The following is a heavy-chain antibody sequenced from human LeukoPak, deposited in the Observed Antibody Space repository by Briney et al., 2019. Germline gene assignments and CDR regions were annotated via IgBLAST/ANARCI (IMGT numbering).Heavy chain of an antibody. D-gene: IGHD6-13*01. J-gene: IGHJ2*01. CDR1: GCTLSNYA. CDR2: IIPIFVSS. CDR3: ARRKIAAAGPYWYFDL. Sequence: SAVNVSCKASGCTLSNYAICRLRQAPAQGLEWVGGIIPIFVSSNYVQKFQRRVTLTADESPSTAYMELSSLRSEDTAVYYCARRKIAAAGPYWYFDLWGRGTLVTVSS. V-gene: IGHV1-69*13.